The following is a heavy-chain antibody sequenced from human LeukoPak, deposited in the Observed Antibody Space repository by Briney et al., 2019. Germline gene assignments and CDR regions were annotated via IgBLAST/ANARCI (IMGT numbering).Heavy chain of an antibody. Sequence: GGSLRLSCAASGFTFSSYSMNWVRQAPGKGLEWVSSISSSSSSYIYYADSVKGRFTISRDNAKNSLYLQMNSLRAEDTAVYYCARDPLTDSGSSIPDYWGQGTLVTVSS. CDR3: ARDPLTDSGSSIPDY. D-gene: IGHD1-26*01. CDR2: ISSSSSSYI. J-gene: IGHJ4*02. CDR1: GFTFSSYS. V-gene: IGHV3-21*01.